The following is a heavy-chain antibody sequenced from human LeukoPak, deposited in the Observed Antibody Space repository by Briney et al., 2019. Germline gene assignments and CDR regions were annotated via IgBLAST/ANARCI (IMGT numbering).Heavy chain of an antibody. CDR1: GFTFSRYW. J-gene: IGHJ3*01. D-gene: IGHD4/OR15-4a*01. V-gene: IGHV3-74*01. CDR2: IDPDDSGS. Sequence: GGSLRLSCAASGFTFSRYWMHWVRQAPGEGLVWVSRIDPDDSGSSYADSVKGRFTISRDNAKNTLWLQMNRLRADDTAVYYCAGVRAGANRAFDVWGQGTVVAVSS. CDR3: AGVRAGANRAFDV.